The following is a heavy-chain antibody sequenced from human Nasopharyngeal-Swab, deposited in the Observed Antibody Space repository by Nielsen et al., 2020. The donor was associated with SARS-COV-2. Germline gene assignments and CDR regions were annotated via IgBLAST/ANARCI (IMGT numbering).Heavy chain of an antibody. CDR1: GGTFSSYA. J-gene: IGHJ2*01. D-gene: IGHD5-24*01. CDR2: IIPILGIA. Sequence: SLKVSCKASGGTFSSYAISWVRQAPGQGLEWMGMIIPILGIANYAQKFQGRVTITADKSTSTAYMELSSLRSEDTAVYYCAAGRATILNWYFDLWGRGTLVTVSS. V-gene: IGHV1-69*04. CDR3: AAGRATILNWYFDL.